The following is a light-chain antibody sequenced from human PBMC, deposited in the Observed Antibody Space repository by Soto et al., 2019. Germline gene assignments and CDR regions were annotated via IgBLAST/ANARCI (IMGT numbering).Light chain of an antibody. J-gene: IGKJ3*01. CDR1: QDMKTN. Sequence: IQLTQSPSSLSASVGDRVSITFRVSQDMKTNLAWYQQKQVQAHKQLISGTFTLQSGVPSRFNGSGAGTDFTLTIGRLQPEDCATYDCQHLNNYPPFSFGPGTKVD. V-gene: IGKV1-9*01. CDR2: GTF. CDR3: QHLNNYPPFS.